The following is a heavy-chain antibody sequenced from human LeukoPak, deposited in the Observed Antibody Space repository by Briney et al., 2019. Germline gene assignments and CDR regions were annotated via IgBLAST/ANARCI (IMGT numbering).Heavy chain of an antibody. V-gene: IGHV4-34*01. J-gene: IGHJ3*01. CDR2: INHSGST. D-gene: IGHD5-12*01. CDR1: GGSFSGYY. Sequence: PSETLSLTCAVYGGSFSGYYCSWIRQPPGKGLEWIGEINHSGSTNYNPSLKSRVTISVDTSKNQFSLKLSSVTAADTAVYYCARGSGGAFDVWGQGTMVTVSS. CDR3: ARGSGGAFDV.